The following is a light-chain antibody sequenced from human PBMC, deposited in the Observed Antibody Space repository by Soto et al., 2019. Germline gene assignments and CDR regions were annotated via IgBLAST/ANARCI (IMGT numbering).Light chain of an antibody. CDR2: KIS. CDR1: QSLVHIDGNTY. V-gene: IGKV2-24*01. CDR3: MQATQSYT. J-gene: IGKJ2*01. Sequence: DIVLTQTRLSSPVTLGQPASISCRSSQSLVHIDGNTYFNLLQQRPGQPPRLLIYKISNRFPGVPDRSSGSGAGTDFTLKISRVEAEDVGVYYCMQATQSYTFGQGTRLEIK.